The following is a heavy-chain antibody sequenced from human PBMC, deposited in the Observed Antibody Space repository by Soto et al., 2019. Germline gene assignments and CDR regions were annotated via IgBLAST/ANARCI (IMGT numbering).Heavy chain of an antibody. J-gene: IGHJ1*01. D-gene: IGHD3-10*01. V-gene: IGHV1-46*01. CDR3: ARTKNWNSGEYFQY. CDR2: INPSGGTT. Sequence: ASVNVSCKAAGYTFTSYYMHWVRQAPGQGLEWIGIINPSGGTTSYAQKFQGRVTMTRDTSTSTVYMELSSLRSEDTAVYYCARTKNWNSGEYFQYWGQGTPVTSPQ. CDR1: GYTFTSYY.